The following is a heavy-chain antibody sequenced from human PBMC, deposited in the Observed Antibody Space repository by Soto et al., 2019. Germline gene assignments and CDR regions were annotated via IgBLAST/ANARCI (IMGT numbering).Heavy chain of an antibody. J-gene: IGHJ5*02. Sequence: ASVKVSCKASGYTFTSYDINWVRQATGQGLEWMGWMNPNSGNTGYAQKFQGRVTMTRNTSISTAYMELSSLRSEDTAVYYCARGVLRYFDNWIDPRGQGTLVTVSS. V-gene: IGHV1-8*01. CDR1: GYTFTSYD. CDR2: MNPNSGNT. CDR3: ARGVLRYFDNWIDP. D-gene: IGHD3-9*01.